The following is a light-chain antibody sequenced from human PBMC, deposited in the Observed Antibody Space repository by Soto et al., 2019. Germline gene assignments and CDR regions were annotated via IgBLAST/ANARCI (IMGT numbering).Light chain of an antibody. CDR2: GNN. V-gene: IGLV1-40*01. J-gene: IGLJ1*01. CDR3: QSHDSNLRV. Sequence: QSVLTQPPSVSGAPGQRVTISCAGSSSSIGAGYDVHWYQQLPGTAPELLIFGNNIRPSGVPDRFSGSKSGTSASLAITGLQPEDEADYYCQSHDSNLRVFGTGTKVTVL. CDR1: SSSIGAGYD.